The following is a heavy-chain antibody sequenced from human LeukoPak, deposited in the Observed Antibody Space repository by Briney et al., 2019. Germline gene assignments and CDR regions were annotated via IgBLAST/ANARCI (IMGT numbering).Heavy chain of an antibody. D-gene: IGHD6-13*01. J-gene: IGHJ4*02. Sequence: PGGPLRLSCAASGFTFSSYAMSWVRQAPGKGLEWVSAISGSGGTTYYADSVKGRFTISRDNSKNTLYLQMNSLRAEDSAVYYCAEGRGSSSWYPFDYWGQGTLVTVSS. CDR1: GFTFSSYA. V-gene: IGHV3-23*01. CDR3: AEGRGSSSWYPFDY. CDR2: ISGSGGTT.